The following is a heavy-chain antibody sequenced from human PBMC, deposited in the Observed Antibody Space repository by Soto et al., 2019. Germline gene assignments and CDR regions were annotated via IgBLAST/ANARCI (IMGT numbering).Heavy chain of an antibody. CDR3: ASDGGYGLNN. CDR1: GGTLSSYG. CDR2: IIPMFGIT. D-gene: IGHD2-15*01. Sequence: QVQLVQSGAEVKKPGSSVKVSCNVSGGTLSSYGFNWVRQAPGQGLEWMGGIIPMFGITNHTQKFQDRITISADASTNSAYMELKSLGADDTAIYYCASDGGYGLNNWGHGTLLMVSS. V-gene: IGHV1-69*12. J-gene: IGHJ4*01.